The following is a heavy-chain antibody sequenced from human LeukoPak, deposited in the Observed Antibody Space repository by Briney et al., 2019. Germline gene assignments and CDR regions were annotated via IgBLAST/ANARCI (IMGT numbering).Heavy chain of an antibody. V-gene: IGHV1-46*01. J-gene: IGHJ3*02. CDR2: INPSGGST. Sequence: GSSVKVSCKASGGTFSSYAISWVRQAPGQGLEWMGIINPSGGSTSYAQKFQGRVTMTRDTSTSTVYMELSSLRSEDTAVYYCARVHPITMIVVDAFDIWGQGTMVTVSS. CDR3: ARVHPITMIVVDAFDI. CDR1: GGTFSSYA. D-gene: IGHD3-22*01.